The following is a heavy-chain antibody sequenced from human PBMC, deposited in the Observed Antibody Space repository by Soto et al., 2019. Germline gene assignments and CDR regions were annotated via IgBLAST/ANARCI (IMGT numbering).Heavy chain of an antibody. CDR2: VFYTGST. V-gene: IGHV4-61*08. J-gene: IGHJ5*02. CDR1: GGSISSGGYS. Sequence: SETLSLTCAVSGGSISSGGYSWSWIRQPAGKGLEWIGYVFYTGSTNHNPSLKSRVTLSVDTSKNQFSLKLSSVTAADTAVYYCAIAVGASFDPWGQGTLVTVSS. D-gene: IGHD3-10*01. CDR3: AIAVGASFDP.